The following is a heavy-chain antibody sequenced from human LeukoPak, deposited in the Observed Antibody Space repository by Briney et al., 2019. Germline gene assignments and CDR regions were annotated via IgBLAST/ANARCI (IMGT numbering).Heavy chain of an antibody. D-gene: IGHD6-19*01. Sequence: GGSLRLSCAASGFTFSTYWMSRVRQAPGKGLEWVAVIKQDGTEKYYVDSVKGRFTISRDNAKNSLYLQMNSLRAEDTAVYYCAREGQQWLVYYFDYWGQGTLVTVSS. CDR3: AREGQQWLVYYFDY. CDR1: GFTFSTYW. CDR2: IKQDGTEK. J-gene: IGHJ4*02. V-gene: IGHV3-7*01.